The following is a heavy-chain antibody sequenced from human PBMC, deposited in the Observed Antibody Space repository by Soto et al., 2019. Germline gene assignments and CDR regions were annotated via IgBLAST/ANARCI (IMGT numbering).Heavy chain of an antibody. V-gene: IGHV3-23*01. CDR3: AKGFFSGYDYHWYFDL. CDR1: GFTFSSYA. J-gene: IGHJ2*01. Sequence: EVQLLESGGGLVQPGGSLRLSCAASGFTFSSYAMSWVRQAPGKGLEWVSAISGSGGSTYYADSVKGRFTISRDNSKNTRDLQMNSLRAEDTAVYYCAKGFFSGYDYHWYFDLWGRGTLVTVSS. CDR2: ISGSGGST. D-gene: IGHD5-12*01.